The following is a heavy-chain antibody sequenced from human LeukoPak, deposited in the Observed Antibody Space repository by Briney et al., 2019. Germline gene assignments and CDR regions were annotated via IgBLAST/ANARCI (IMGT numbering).Heavy chain of an antibody. Sequence: SETLSLTCTVSGGSISSGGYYWSWIRQHPGKGLEWIGYIYYSGSTYYNPSLKSRVTISLDTPKNQFSLKLSSVTAADTAVYYCARSLNVDTATAAYFDYWGQGTLVTVSS. CDR3: ARSLNVDTATAAYFDY. V-gene: IGHV4-31*03. CDR2: IYYSGST. D-gene: IGHD5-18*01. J-gene: IGHJ4*02. CDR1: GGSISSGGYY.